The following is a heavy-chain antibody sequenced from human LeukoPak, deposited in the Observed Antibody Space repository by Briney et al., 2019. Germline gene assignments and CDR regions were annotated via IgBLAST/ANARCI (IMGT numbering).Heavy chain of an antibody. J-gene: IGHJ3*02. Sequence: SQTLSLTSAISGDSLFSNGAAWNWIRQSPLRGLEWLGRTFCTSKCYNEYAVYVRSRVTINPDTSKNQFSLQLSSLTPEDSAIYYCARGHNSAFDIWGQGTMVTVSS. V-gene: IGHV6-1*01. CDR1: GDSLFSNGAA. CDR2: TFCTSKCYN. D-gene: IGHD1-1*01. CDR3: ARGHNSAFDI.